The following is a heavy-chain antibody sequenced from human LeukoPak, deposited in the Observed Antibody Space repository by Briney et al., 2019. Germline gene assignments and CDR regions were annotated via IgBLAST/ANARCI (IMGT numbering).Heavy chain of an antibody. V-gene: IGHV3-30-3*01. Sequence: GGSLRLSCAASGFSFSTYSMHWVRQAPGKGLEWVMAISNDGSQEYYADSVKGRFTISRDSSKNTLYLQMNSLRPEDTAVFYCVRELYNYGMDVWGQGTTVTV. CDR1: GFSFSTYS. J-gene: IGHJ6*02. CDR2: ISNDGSQE. CDR3: VRELYNYGMDV.